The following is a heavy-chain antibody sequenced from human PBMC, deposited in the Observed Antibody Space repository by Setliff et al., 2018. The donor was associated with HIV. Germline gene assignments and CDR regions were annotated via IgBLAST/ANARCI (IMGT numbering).Heavy chain of an antibody. Sequence: PSETLSLTCTVSRGSIRSGTYYWGWIRQPPGKGLEWIGNMYYTGNTYHNPSLKSRVTISVDTSKNQFSLKLSSVTAADTAVYYCARHLRWELPYYFDYWGQGTLVTVSS. D-gene: IGHD1-26*01. CDR2: MYYTGNT. CDR1: RGSIRSGTYY. J-gene: IGHJ4*02. V-gene: IGHV4-39*01. CDR3: ARHLRWELPYYFDY.